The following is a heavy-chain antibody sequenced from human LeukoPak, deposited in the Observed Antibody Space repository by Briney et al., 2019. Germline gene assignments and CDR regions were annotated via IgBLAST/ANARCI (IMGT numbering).Heavy chain of an antibody. V-gene: IGHV3-30*18. CDR3: AKGPLVTEEYYYYYGMDV. CDR1: GFTFSSYG. J-gene: IGHJ6*02. D-gene: IGHD4-11*01. CDR2: ISYDGSNK. Sequence: GGSLRLSCAASGFTFSSYGMHWVGQAPGKGLDGVAVISYDGSNKYYADSVKGRFTISRDNSKNTLYLQMNSLRAEDTAVYYCAKGPLVTEEYYYYYGMDVWGQGTTVTVSS.